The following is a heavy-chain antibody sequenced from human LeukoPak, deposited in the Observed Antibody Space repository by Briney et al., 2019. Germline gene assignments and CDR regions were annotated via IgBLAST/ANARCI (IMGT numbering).Heavy chain of an antibody. V-gene: IGHV3-11*04. CDR1: GFTFSDYY. D-gene: IGHD3-10*01. Sequence: GGSLRLSCAASGFTFSDYYMSWFRQAPGKGLEWVAYITSSSSTIYYADSVKGRFTTSRDNAKNSLHLQINSLRAEDTAVYYCARDLSYYGSGIDFWGQGTLVTVSS. J-gene: IGHJ4*02. CDR3: ARDLSYYGSGIDF. CDR2: ITSSSSTI.